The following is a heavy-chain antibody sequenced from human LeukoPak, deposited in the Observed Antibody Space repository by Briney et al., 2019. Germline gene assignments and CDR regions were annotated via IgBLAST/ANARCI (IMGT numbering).Heavy chain of an antibody. V-gene: IGHV3-30*02. J-gene: IGHJ4*02. Sequence: PGGSLRLSCAASGFTFSSYGMHWVRQAPDKGLEWVAFIRYDGSNKYYADSVKGRFTISRDNSKNTLYLQMNSLRAEDTAVYYCAKDSEQWLVRTSYFDYWGQGTLVTVSS. CDR3: AKDSEQWLVRTSYFDY. CDR1: GFTFSSYG. D-gene: IGHD6-19*01. CDR2: IRYDGSNK.